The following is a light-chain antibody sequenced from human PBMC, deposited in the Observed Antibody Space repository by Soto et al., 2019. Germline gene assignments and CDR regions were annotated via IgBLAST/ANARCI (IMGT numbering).Light chain of an antibody. V-gene: IGLV3-1*01. Sequence: SSELTQPPSVSVSPGQTASITCSGDKLGDKYVCWYQQKPGQSPVLVIYQDSNRPSRIPERFSGSNSGNTATLTIRGTQAMDEADYYSQAWDSSTVVFGGGTKLTVL. CDR1: KLGDKY. J-gene: IGLJ2*01. CDR2: QDS. CDR3: QAWDSSTVV.